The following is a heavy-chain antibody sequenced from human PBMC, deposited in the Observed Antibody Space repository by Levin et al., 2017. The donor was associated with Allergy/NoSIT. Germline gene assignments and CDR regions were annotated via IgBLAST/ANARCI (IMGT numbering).Heavy chain of an antibody. J-gene: IGHJ6*02. V-gene: IGHV3-30*18. CDR1: GFTFSSYG. CDR2: ISYDGSNK. D-gene: IGHD6-13*01. Sequence: GGSLRLSCAASGFTFSSYGMHWVRQAPGKGLEWVAVISYDGSNKYYADSVKGRFTISRDNSKNTLYLQMNSLRAEDTAVYYCAKDPIAAAIDYYYYGMDVWGQGTTVTVSS. CDR3: AKDPIAAAIDYYYYGMDV.